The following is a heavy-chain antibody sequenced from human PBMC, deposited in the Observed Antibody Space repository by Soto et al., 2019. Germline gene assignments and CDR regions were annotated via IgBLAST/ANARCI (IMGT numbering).Heavy chain of an antibody. CDR1: GFTFSSYA. CDR2: ISYEGSNK. Sequence: QVQLVESGGGVVQPGRSLRLSCAASGFTFSSYAMHWVRQAPGKGLEWVAVISYEGSNKYYADSVKGRFTISRDNSKNTLYLQMNSLRAEDTAVYYCARDRLHKHLIYYGMDVWGQGTTVTVSS. V-gene: IGHV3-30-3*01. CDR3: ARDRLHKHLIYYGMDV. J-gene: IGHJ6*02. D-gene: IGHD4-4*01.